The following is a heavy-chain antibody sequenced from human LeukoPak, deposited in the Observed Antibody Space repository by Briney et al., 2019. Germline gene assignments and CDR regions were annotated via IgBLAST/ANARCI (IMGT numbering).Heavy chain of an antibody. D-gene: IGHD4-17*01. J-gene: IGHJ4*02. Sequence: GGSLRLSCAASGLTLSGYAMHWVRQAPGEGLEWLSAINNRGSSTYYAGSVKDRFTISRDNSENTLYLQMNSLTVDDTAVYFCAKERQTGDYFTSDYWGQGTLVTVSS. CDR2: INNRGSST. CDR3: AKERQTGDYFTSDY. CDR1: GLTLSGYA. V-gene: IGHV3-23*01.